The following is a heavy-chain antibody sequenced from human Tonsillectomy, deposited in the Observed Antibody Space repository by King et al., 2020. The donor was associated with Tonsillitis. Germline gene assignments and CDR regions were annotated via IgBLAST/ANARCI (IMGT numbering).Heavy chain of an antibody. D-gene: IGHD4-11*01. CDR2: ISSSGSSI. J-gene: IGHJ4*02. V-gene: IGHV3-21*01. CDR3: ARDRSASYYPPDY. Sequence: VQLVESGGDLVKPGGSLRLSCAASGFTFSSYNMNWVRQAAGKGLEWVSSISSSGSSIYYADSVKGRFTISRDNAKSSLYLQMNSLRVEGTAVYYCARDRSASYYPPDYWGQGTLVTVSS. CDR1: GFTFSSYN.